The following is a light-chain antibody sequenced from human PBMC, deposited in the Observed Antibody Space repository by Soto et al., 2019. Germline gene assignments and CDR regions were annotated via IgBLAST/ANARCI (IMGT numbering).Light chain of an antibody. J-gene: IGKJ5*01. CDR2: GAA. Sequence: DIQMTQSPSFVSASVGDRVPITCRASQGISRWLAWYQQRPGKAPELLIYGAASLQRGVPSRFSGSVSGTDFTISISSLQPEDFATYYCQQANSCPLTFGQGTRLEIK. V-gene: IGKV1-12*01. CDR3: QQANSCPLT. CDR1: QGISRW.